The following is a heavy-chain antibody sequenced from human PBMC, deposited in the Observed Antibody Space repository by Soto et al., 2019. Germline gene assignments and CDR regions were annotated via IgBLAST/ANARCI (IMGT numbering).Heavy chain of an antibody. V-gene: IGHV1-46*03. CDR2: INPSGGST. CDR1: EYTFTSYY. J-gene: IGHJ6*03. D-gene: IGHD2-2*01. Sequence: QVQLGQSGAEVKKPGASVKVSCKASEYTFTSYYMHCVRQARGQGLEWMGIINPSGGSTSYAQKFQRRVRMIRDTSTSTVYIELRSLRSADTDVYYCTRFGYCSSTSCRGDYYYYMDVWGTGTTVTVSS. CDR3: TRFGYCSSTSCRGDYYYYMDV.